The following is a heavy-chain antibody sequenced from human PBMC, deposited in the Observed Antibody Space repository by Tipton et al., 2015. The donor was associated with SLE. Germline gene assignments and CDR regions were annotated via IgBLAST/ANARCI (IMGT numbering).Heavy chain of an antibody. J-gene: IGHJ4*02. CDR2: IKYDGSVE. V-gene: IGHV3-7*01. CDR1: GFSFSNYW. Sequence: SLRLSCAASGFSFSNYWMTWVRQAPGKGLEWVANIKYDGSVENYVDSVKGRFTISRVNGKNSLYLQMNSLRAEDTAVYYCARFSGGRIDYWGQGTLVTVSS. D-gene: IGHD6-25*01. CDR3: ARFSGGRIDY.